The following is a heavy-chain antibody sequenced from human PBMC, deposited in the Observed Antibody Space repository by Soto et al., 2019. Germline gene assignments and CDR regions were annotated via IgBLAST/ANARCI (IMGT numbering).Heavy chain of an antibody. CDR3: ARGHRISGMEF. J-gene: IGHJ6*02. Sequence: SETLSLTCTVSGGSISSYYWSWIRQPPGKGLEWIGYIYYSGSTNYNPSLKSRVTISVDTSKNQFSLKLRSVTAADTAAYYCARGHRISGMEFWGQGTTVTVSS. D-gene: IGHD3-10*01. CDR2: IYYSGST. CDR1: GGSISSYY. V-gene: IGHV4-59*01.